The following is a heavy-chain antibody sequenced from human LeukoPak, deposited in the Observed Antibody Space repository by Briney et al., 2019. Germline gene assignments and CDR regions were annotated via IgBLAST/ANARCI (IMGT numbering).Heavy chain of an antibody. Sequence: ASVKVSCKASGYTFTTSDINWVRQATGQGLGWMGWMNPNTGKTGSAQRFQGRLTMTQNTSTSTAYLEVTGLGFEDTGIYYCARGRPGPAGAGTYDFWGQGTLITVSS. J-gene: IGHJ4*02. CDR3: ARGRPGPAGAGTYDF. V-gene: IGHV1-8*01. CDR2: MNPNTGKT. D-gene: IGHD6-13*01. CDR1: GYTFTTSD.